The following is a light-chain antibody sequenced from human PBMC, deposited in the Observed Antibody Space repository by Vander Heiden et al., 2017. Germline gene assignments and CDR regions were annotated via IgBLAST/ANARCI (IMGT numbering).Light chain of an antibody. J-gene: IGLJ2*01. V-gene: IGLV2-14*03. Sequence: QSALTQPAPVSVSPGQSITISCTGSSSDVGVYNYVAWYQQPPGEAPKLMIYDVSYRPSGISNRFSGSKSGNTASLTISGLQAEDEADYYCSSYTGSNTVFGGGTKLTVL. CDR3: SSYTGSNTV. CDR2: DVS. CDR1: SSDVGVYNY.